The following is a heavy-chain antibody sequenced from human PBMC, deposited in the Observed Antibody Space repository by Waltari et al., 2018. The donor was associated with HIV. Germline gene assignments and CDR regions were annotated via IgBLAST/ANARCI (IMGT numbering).Heavy chain of an antibody. Sequence: QVQLVQSGAEVKKPGSSVKVSCKASGGTFSSYAISWVRQDPGQGLEWMGGIIPIFGTANYAQKFQGRVTITADESTSTAYMELSSLRSEDTAVYYCATSGVTYYYGSGSYYTGFYWGQGTLVTVSS. CDR1: GGTFSSYA. D-gene: IGHD3-10*01. CDR3: ATSGVTYYYGSGSYYTGFY. J-gene: IGHJ4*02. CDR2: IIPIFGTA. V-gene: IGHV1-69*01.